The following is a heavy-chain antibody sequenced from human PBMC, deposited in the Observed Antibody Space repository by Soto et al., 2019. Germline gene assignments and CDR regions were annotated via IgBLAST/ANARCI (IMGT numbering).Heavy chain of an antibody. Sequence: QVQLVQSGAEVKSPGASVQLSCKASGYTFTTYYIHWVRQAPGEGLEWMGRIYPSGGSTIYAQNFQGIVTITRDTSTSTVYMELSTLRSEDTAVYYCARDGHKCEFDYWGQGTLVTVSS. V-gene: IGHV1-46*01. CDR2: IYPSGGST. CDR1: GYTFTTYY. J-gene: IGHJ4*02. CDR3: ARDGHKCEFDY.